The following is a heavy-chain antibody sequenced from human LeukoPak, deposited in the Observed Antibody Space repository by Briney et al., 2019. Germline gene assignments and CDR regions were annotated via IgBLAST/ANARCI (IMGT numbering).Heavy chain of an antibody. CDR1: GGSISSSSYY. Sequence: SETLSLTCTVSGGSISSSSYYWGWIRQPPGKGLEWIGSIYYSGSTYYNPSLKSRVTISVDTSKNQFSLKMSPVLAADTAVYYCARVGVDYSGNIIKYFFDSWGQGTLVTVSS. V-gene: IGHV4-39*07. CDR3: ARVGVDYSGNIIKYFFDS. D-gene: IGHD4-23*01. CDR2: IYYSGST. J-gene: IGHJ4*02.